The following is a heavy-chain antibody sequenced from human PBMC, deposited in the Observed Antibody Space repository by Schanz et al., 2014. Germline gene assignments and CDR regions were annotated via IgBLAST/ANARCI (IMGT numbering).Heavy chain of an antibody. CDR3: ARDRRNADLDY. J-gene: IGHJ4*02. D-gene: IGHD1-1*01. CDR1: GFTFSSHS. V-gene: IGHV3-48*01. CDR2: ITYNGGTI. Sequence: EMQLLESGGGLIQPGGSLRLSCAASGFTFSSHSFNWVRQAPGKGLEWISYITYNGGTIYYADSVKGRFTISRDNAKNSLYLEMNSLRAEDTALYYCARDRRNADLDYWGQGTLVTVSS.